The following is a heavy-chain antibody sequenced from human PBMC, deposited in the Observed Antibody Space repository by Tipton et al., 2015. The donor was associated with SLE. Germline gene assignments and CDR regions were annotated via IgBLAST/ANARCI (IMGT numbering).Heavy chain of an antibody. J-gene: IGHJ6*02. D-gene: IGHD2-21*02. CDR2: IYYSGST. V-gene: IGHV4-31*03. CDR1: GGSISSGSNF. CDR3: ARGMVTWRGAILGVDV. Sequence: TLSLTCTVSGGSISSGSNFWGWIRQPPGKGLEWIGYIYYSGSTYYNPSLKSRVTISVDTSKNQFSLKLTSVTAADTAVYYCARGMVTWRGAILGVDVWGQGTTVNVSS.